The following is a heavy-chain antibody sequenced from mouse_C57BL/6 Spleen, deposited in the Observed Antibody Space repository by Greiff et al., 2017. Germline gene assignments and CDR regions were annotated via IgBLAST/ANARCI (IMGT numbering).Heavy chain of an antibody. Sequence: QVQLQQSGAELVRPGASVTLSCKASGYTFTDYEMHWVKQTPVHGLEWIGAIVPETGGTAYNQKFKGKATLTAAKSSSTAYMALRSLTSEDSAIYYCTRETEADYWGQGTTLTVSS. J-gene: IGHJ2*01. V-gene: IGHV1-15*01. CDR1: GYTFTDYE. CDR2: IVPETGGT. CDR3: TRETEADY.